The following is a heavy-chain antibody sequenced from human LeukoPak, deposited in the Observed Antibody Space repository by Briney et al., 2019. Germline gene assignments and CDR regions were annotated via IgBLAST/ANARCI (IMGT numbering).Heavy chain of an antibody. Sequence: SETLSLTCTVSGVSIRSYYWSWIRQPPGKGLEWIGHIYHSGSTNYNPSLKSRVTMSVDTSKNQFSLRLSSVTAADTAVYYCARHYDSGSYPLDYWGQGALVTVSS. D-gene: IGHD3-10*01. CDR2: IYHSGST. CDR1: GVSIRSYY. J-gene: IGHJ4*02. V-gene: IGHV4-59*08. CDR3: ARHYDSGSYPLDY.